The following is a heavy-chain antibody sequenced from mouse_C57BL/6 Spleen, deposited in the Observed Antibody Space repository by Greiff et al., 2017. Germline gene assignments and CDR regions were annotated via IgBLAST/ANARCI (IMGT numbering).Heavy chain of an antibody. J-gene: IGHJ4*01. V-gene: IGHV1-55*01. CDR3: AREDSHYGSGAMDY. CDR1: GYTFTSYW. Sequence: QVQLQQPGAELVKPGASVKMSCKASGYTFTSYWITWVKPRPGQGLEWIGDIYPGSGSTNYNEKFKSKATLTVDTSSSTAYMQLSSLTSEDSAVYYCAREDSHYGSGAMDYWGQGTSVTVSS. D-gene: IGHD1-1*02. CDR2: IYPGSGST.